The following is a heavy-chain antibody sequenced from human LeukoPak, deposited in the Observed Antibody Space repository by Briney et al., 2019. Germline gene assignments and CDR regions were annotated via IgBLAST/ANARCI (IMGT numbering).Heavy chain of an antibody. CDR3: ARGDGIAARLSFFDY. V-gene: IGHV4-4*07. J-gene: IGHJ4*02. D-gene: IGHD6-6*01. CDR2: IYSSGST. Sequence: PSETLSLTCTVSGGSISSYYWSWIRQPAGKGLEWIGRIYSSGSTNYNPSLKSRVTMSVDTSKNQFSLKLSSVTAADTAVYYCARGDGIAARLSFFDYWGQGTLVTVSS. CDR1: GGSISSYY.